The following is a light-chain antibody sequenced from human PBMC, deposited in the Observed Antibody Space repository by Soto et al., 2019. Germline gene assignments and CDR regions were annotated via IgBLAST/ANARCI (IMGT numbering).Light chain of an antibody. CDR1: QSVSSY. Sequence: EIVLTQSPATLSLSPGERATLSCRASQSVSSYLAWYQQNPGQAPRLLIYDASNRATGIPARFSGSGSGTDFSLTISSLEPEDFAVYYCQQRSHWPAVTFGPGTKVDIK. CDR2: DAS. V-gene: IGKV3-11*01. CDR3: QQRSHWPAVT. J-gene: IGKJ3*01.